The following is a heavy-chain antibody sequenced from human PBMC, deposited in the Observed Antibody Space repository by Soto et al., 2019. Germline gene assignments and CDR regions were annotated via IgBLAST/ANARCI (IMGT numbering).Heavy chain of an antibody. V-gene: IGHV1-18*04. D-gene: IGHD1-1*01. CDR1: GYTFTTYG. CDR2: ISPYNGTT. CDR3: ARDGERDTGLNFYYYLHGMDA. J-gene: IGHJ6*02. Sequence: QVQLVQSGGEVRKPGASVKVSCKASGYTFTTYGISWVRQAPGQGLEWMGWISPYNGTTKYAEKFQGEMTMPTDTATSTANMDLRSLRSDDTAVYYCARDGERDTGLNFYYYLHGMDAWGQGTRVTVSS.